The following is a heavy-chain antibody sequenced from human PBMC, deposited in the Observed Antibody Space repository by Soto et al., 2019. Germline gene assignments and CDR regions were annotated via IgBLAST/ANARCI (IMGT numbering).Heavy chain of an antibody. J-gene: IGHJ4*02. Sequence: GGSLRLSCAASGFTFSSYAMSWVRQAPGKGLEWVSAISGSGGSTYYADSVKGRFTISRDNSKNTLYLQMNSLRAEDTAVYYCAKRLTYGSSWAKTNPFDYWGQGTLVTVSS. D-gene: IGHD6-13*01. CDR3: AKRLTYGSSWAKTNPFDY. CDR2: ISGSGGST. V-gene: IGHV3-23*01. CDR1: GFTFSSYA.